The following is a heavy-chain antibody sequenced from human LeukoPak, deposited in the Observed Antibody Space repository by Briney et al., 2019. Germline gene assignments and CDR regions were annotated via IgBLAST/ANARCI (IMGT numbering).Heavy chain of an antibody. J-gene: IGHJ6*02. CDR3: ARGRSTNFLDV. V-gene: IGHV3-74*01. D-gene: IGHD2-2*01. Sequence: QSGGSLRLSCAASGFPFSSYWMHWVRQGPGRGLVWVSRITGDGSGTNYADSVKGRFTISRDNAKNTLYLQMNSLRAEDTAVYYCARGRSTNFLDVWGQGTTVTVSS. CDR2: ITGDGSGT. CDR1: GFPFSSYW.